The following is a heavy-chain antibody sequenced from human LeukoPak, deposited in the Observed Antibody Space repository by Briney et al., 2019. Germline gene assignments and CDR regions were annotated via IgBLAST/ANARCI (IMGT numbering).Heavy chain of an antibody. D-gene: IGHD3-10*01. CDR3: AHSHRHGSGAQFDC. CDR2: LYSDDAN. CDR1: GFSLTTSGVG. Sequence: SGPTLANPTQPLSLTCTFPGFSLTTSGVGGGWIRQPHGTALEWHALLYSDDANRYTPSLKSRLTITEDTSKNQVVLTMTNMDPVDTATYYCAHSHRHGSGAQFDCWGQGTLVTVSS. V-gene: IGHV2-5*02. J-gene: IGHJ4*02.